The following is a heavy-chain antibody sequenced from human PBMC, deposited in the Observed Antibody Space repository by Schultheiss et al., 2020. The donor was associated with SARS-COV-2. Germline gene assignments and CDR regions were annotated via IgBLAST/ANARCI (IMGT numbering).Heavy chain of an antibody. CDR3: AKDFYYDSSGYYPFFDY. D-gene: IGHD3-22*01. Sequence: GGSLRLSCAASGFTFSNAWMSWVRQAPGKGLEWVAVISYDGSNKYYADSVKGRFTISRDNSKNTLYLQMNSLRAEDTAVYYCAKDFYYDSSGYYPFFDYWGQGTLVTV. V-gene: IGHV3-30*07. CDR2: ISYDGSNK. J-gene: IGHJ4*02. CDR1: GFTFSNAW.